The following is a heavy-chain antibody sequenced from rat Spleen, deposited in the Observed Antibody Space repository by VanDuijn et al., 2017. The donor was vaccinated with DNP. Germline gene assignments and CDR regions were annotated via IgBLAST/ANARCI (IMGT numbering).Heavy chain of an antibody. CDR3: TKGPNYGGYSDYFDY. D-gene: IGHD1-11*01. CDR2: INKDSSTI. V-gene: IGHV4-2*01. J-gene: IGHJ2*01. CDR1: GFNFNDYW. Sequence: EVKLVESGGGLVQPGRSLKLSCAASGFNFNDYWMGWVRQAPGKGLEWIGEINKDSSTISYSPSLKDKFSISRDNAQNTLYLQMSKLGSEDTAIYYCTKGPNYGGYSDYFDYWGQGVMVTVSS.